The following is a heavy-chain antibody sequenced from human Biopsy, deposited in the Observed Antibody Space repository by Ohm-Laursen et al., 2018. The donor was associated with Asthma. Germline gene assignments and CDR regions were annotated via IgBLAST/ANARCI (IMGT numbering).Heavy chain of an antibody. J-gene: IGHJ3*02. CDR1: GYNFISFA. D-gene: IGHD3-9*01. CDR2: INAGNGNT. V-gene: IGHV1-3*01. CDR3: ARTYYDFLTGQVNDAFDI. Sequence: ASVKVSCKASGYNFISFAIHWVRQAPGQRLEWMGWINAGNGNTKYSQKVQGRVTITRDTSASTAYMDLSSLRSEDTAVYYCARTYYDFLTGQVNDAFDIWGQGTMVTVSS.